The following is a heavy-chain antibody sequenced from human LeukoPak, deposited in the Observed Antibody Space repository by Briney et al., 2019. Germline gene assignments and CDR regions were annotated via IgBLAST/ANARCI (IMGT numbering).Heavy chain of an antibody. V-gene: IGHV3-7*01. CDR2: IKQDASAK. J-gene: IGHJ4*02. Sequence: GGSLRLSCAASGFTFSMYSMSWVRQAPGKGLEGVAFIKQDASAKDYVDSLKGRVTIARDNAKNSLYLQMNSLRVDDTAVYYCARWRGGQSEFDSWGQGPLVTVSS. CDR3: ARWRGGQSEFDS. CDR1: GFTFSMYS. D-gene: IGHD3-16*01.